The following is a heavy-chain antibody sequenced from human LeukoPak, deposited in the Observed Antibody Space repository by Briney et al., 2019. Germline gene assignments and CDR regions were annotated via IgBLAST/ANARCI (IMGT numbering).Heavy chain of an antibody. Sequence: TGGSLRLSCAASGFTFSSYAMSWVRQAPGKGLEWVSAISGSGGSTYYADSVKGRFTISRDTSKNTLYLQMTSLRAEDTALHYCANGATSYSSCALHIGDFWGQGTLVTVSS. D-gene: IGHD6-6*01. CDR1: GFTFSSYA. J-gene: IGHJ4*02. V-gene: IGHV3-23*01. CDR3: ANGATSYSSCALHIGDF. CDR2: ISGSGGST.